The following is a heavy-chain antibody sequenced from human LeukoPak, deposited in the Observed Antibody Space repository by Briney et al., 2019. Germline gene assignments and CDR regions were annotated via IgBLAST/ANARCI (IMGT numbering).Heavy chain of an antibody. J-gene: IGHJ5*02. V-gene: IGHV1-18*01. CDR3: VRDNWNEFDP. Sequence: ASVTVSCTASGYIFSSNGISWVRQAPGQGLEWVGWVSTYSSDTNYAQRFQGRVTMTTDTSTSTAYMELRSLRPDDTGVYYCVRDNWNEFDPWGQGTLVTVSS. D-gene: IGHD1-1*01. CDR2: VSTYSSDT. CDR1: GYIFSSNG.